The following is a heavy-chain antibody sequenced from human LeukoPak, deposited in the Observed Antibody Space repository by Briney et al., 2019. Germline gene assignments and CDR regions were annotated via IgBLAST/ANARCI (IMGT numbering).Heavy chain of an antibody. V-gene: IGHV5-51*01. J-gene: IGHJ4*02. CDR3: ARYSGYSSSWYWGLDY. CDR1: GYSFTSYW. D-gene: IGHD6-13*01. CDR2: IYPGDSDT. Sequence: GESLKISCKGSGYSFTSYWIGWVRQMPGKGLEWMGIIYPGDSDTRYSPSFQGQVTISADKSISTAYLQWSSLKASDTAMYYCARYSGYSSSWYWGLDYWGQGTLVTVSS.